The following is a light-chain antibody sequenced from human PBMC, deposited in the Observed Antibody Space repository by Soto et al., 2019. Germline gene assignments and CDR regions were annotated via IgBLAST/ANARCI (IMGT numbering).Light chain of an antibody. CDR2: GAS. CDR1: QDIRSE. V-gene: IGKV1-6*01. Sequence: IQMTQSPSSLSASVGDRVTFICRASQDIRSELSWVQQKPGRPPKLLIYGASILPSGDPSRFSGSGSGTDVALTIDRLQSEDFATYYCLQDNKYPRTFGPGTRVEVK. J-gene: IGKJ3*01. CDR3: LQDNKYPRT.